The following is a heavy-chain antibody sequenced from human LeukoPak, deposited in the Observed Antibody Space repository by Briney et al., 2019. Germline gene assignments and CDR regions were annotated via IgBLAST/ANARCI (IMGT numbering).Heavy chain of an antibody. V-gene: IGHV3-30*04. D-gene: IGHD1-26*01. CDR3: AKVAEVGATGYYYYMDV. CDR1: GFTFSTYA. J-gene: IGHJ6*03. Sequence: PGGSLRLSCAASGFTFSTYAMHWVRQAPGKGLEWVAVISYDGSSKYYADSVKGRFTIFRDNSKNTLYLQMSSLRAEDTAVYYCAKVAEVGATGYYYYMDVWGKGTTVTISS. CDR2: ISYDGSSK.